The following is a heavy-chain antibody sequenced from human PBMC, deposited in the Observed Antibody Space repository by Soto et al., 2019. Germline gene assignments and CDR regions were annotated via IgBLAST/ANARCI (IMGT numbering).Heavy chain of an antibody. J-gene: IGHJ4*02. CDR1: GGTFSSYA. V-gene: IGHV1-69*13. CDR3: AKDYCSGGSCPLDY. Sequence: ASVKVSCKASGGTFSSYAISWVRQAPGQGLEWMGGIIPIFGTANYAQKFQGRVTITADESTSTAYMELSSLRAEDTALYYCAKDYCSGGSCPLDYWGQGTLVTVS. CDR2: IIPIFGTA. D-gene: IGHD2-15*01.